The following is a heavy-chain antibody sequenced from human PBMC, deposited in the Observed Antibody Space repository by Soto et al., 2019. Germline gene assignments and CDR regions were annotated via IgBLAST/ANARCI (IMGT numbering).Heavy chain of an antibody. J-gene: IGHJ4*02. Sequence: PGGSLSLSCAASGFPFNNAWMTWVRQAPGKGLEWVGRIKSKTDGGTTDYAAPVKGRFTISRDDSKNMLFLEMNSLKTEDTAVYYCTTGKTNTIFGVIIFGPDYWGQGTLVTVSS. CDR3: TTGKTNTIFGVIIFGPDY. V-gene: IGHV3-15*01. CDR2: IKSKTDGGTT. CDR1: GFPFNNAW. D-gene: IGHD3-3*01.